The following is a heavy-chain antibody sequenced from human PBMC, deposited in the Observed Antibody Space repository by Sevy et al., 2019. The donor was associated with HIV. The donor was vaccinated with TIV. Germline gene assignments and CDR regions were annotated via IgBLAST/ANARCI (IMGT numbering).Heavy chain of an antibody. CDR2: ISSSGSSM. Sequence: GGSLRLSCAASGFTFSSYEMNWVRQAPGKGLEWLSHISSSGSSMYYADSVKGRFTISRDNAKNSLYLQMNSLRAEDTAVYYCARGGRRIDVYNMKDALDIWGQGTMVTVSS. V-gene: IGHV3-48*03. J-gene: IGHJ3*02. CDR3: ARGGRRIDVYNMKDALDI. CDR1: GFTFSSYE. D-gene: IGHD1-20*01.